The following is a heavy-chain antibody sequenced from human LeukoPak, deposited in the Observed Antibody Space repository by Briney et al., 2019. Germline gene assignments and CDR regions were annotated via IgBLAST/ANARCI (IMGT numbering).Heavy chain of an antibody. J-gene: IGHJ4*02. CDR1: GFTFSSYE. D-gene: IGHD3-22*01. CDR3: ARDRPDAPYYDSSGEEFDY. Sequence: QPGGSLRLSCAASGFTFSSYEMNWVRQAPGKGLEWVSYISSSGSTIYYADSVKGRFTISRDNAKNSLYLQMNSLRAEDTAVYYCARDRPDAPYYDSSGEEFDYWGQGTLVTVSS. V-gene: IGHV3-48*03. CDR2: ISSSGSTI.